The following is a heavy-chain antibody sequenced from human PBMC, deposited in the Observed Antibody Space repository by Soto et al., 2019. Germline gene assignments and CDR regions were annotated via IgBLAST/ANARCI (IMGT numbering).Heavy chain of an antibody. Sequence: QVQLVQSGAEVKKPGSSVKISCKTSGDSFKNYAIGWVRQVPGQGLEWTGSIIPLFGTTNYARIFEGRVTITADKSTTTVYMELGSLRSEDTAVYYWARLDSTMSTFAYWGQGTLVTVSS. J-gene: IGHJ4*02. D-gene: IGHD5-18*01. CDR1: GDSFKNYA. CDR3: ARLDSTMSTFAY. CDR2: IIPLFGTT. V-gene: IGHV1-69*06.